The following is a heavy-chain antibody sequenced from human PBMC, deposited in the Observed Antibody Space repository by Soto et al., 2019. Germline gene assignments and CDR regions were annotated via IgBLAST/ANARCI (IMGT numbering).Heavy chain of an antibody. CDR3: AREALLNWFDP. V-gene: IGHV3-48*01. Sequence: EVQLEESGGGLVQPGGSLSLSCAASGFTFSSYSMNWVRQAPGKGLEWVSYISSSSSTIYYADSVKGRFTISRDNAKNSLYLQMNSLRAEDTAVYYCAREALLNWFDPWGQGTLVTVSS. J-gene: IGHJ5*02. CDR1: GFTFSSYS. CDR2: ISSSSSTI. D-gene: IGHD2-15*01.